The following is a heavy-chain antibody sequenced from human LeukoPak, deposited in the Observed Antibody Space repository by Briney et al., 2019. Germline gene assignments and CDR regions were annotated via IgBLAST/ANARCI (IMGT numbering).Heavy chain of an antibody. V-gene: IGHV3-23*01. CDR1: GFTLSSYA. CDR2: ISGSGGST. Sequence: PGGSLRLSCAASGFTLSSYAMSWVRQARGKGREWGSAISGSGGSTYYADSVKGGFTMSRDKSKNTLYLQMNSLRAEDTAVYYCAKDPFRSGYYTYFDYWGQGTLVTVSS. D-gene: IGHD3-3*01. J-gene: IGHJ4*02. CDR3: AKDPFRSGYYTYFDY.